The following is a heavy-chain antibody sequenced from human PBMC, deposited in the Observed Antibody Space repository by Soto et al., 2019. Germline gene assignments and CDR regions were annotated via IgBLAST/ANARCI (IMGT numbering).Heavy chain of an antibody. CDR1: GFTFNNYA. J-gene: IGHJ4*02. D-gene: IGHD5-12*01. CDR3: LQGPGLRLLPRFDY. Sequence: VVLLESGGGLVQPGGSLRLACAASGFTFNNYAMSWVRQSPGKGLEWVSGISGSGGSTYYAGSVKGRFTISRDNAKNTLDLQMNSLRAEDTAVYYCLQGPGLRLLPRFDYWGQGNLVTVSS. V-gene: IGHV3-23*01. CDR2: ISGSGGST.